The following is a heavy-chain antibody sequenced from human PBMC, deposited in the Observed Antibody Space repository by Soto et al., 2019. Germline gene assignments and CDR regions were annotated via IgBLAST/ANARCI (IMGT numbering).Heavy chain of an antibody. CDR1: GGTFSSHA. V-gene: IGHV1-69*18. CDR2: IIPLFDTA. Sequence: QVQLVQSGAEVKKPGSSVKVSCKASGGTFSSHAINWVRQAPGQGLEWMGRIIPLFDTANYAQKFQGRVTITADESTSTVYMELSSLRSEDTALYYCARALHRSSPVDWVDPWGQGTLVTVSS. CDR3: ARALHRSSPVDWVDP. J-gene: IGHJ5*02. D-gene: IGHD6-13*01.